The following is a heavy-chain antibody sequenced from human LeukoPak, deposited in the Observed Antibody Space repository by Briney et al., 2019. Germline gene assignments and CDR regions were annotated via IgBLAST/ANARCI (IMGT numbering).Heavy chain of an antibody. CDR1: GFTFSSYW. V-gene: IGHV3-74*01. CDR3: ARGIKGAYCPDY. Sequence: GGSLRLSCAASGFTFSSYWMHWVRQAPGKGLVWVSRISTDGSITDYADPVKGRFTISRDNAKSTLYLQMNSLRAEDTAVYYCARGIKGAYCPDYGGQGTLVTASS. J-gene: IGHJ4*02. D-gene: IGHD1-14*01. CDR2: ISTDGSIT.